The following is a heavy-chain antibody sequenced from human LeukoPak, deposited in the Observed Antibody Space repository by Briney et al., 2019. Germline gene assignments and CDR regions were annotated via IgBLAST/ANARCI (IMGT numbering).Heavy chain of an antibody. CDR1: GFTFSSYS. CDR2: ISSSSGYI. Sequence: PGGSLRLSCAASGFTFSSYSMHWVRQAPGKGLEWVSFISSSSGYIYYADSVKGRFTISRDNAKNSLYLQMNSLRAEDTAVYYCAKSNPGSHFLIDYWGQGTLVTVSS. CDR3: AKSNPGSHFLIDY. J-gene: IGHJ4*02. D-gene: IGHD1-26*01. V-gene: IGHV3-21*04.